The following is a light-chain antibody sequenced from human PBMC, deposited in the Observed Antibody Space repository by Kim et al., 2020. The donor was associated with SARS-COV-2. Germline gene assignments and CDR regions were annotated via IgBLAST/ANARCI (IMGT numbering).Light chain of an antibody. CDR1: KLGDKY. Sequence: SYELTQPPSVSVSPGQTASITCSGDKLGDKYACWYQQTPGQSPVLVIYQDSKRPSGIPERFSGSNSGNTATLTISGTQAMDEADYYCQAWDSSTGVFGGGTQ. CDR2: QDS. CDR3: QAWDSSTGV. V-gene: IGLV3-1*01. J-gene: IGLJ3*02.